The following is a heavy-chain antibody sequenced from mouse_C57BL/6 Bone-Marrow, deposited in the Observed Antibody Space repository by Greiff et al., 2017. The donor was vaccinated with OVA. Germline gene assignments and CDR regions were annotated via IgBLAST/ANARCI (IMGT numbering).Heavy chain of an antibody. CDR1: GFNIKDDY. V-gene: IGHV14-4*01. J-gene: IGHJ1*03. CDR3: TTDSWYFDV. CDR2: IDPENGDT. Sequence: VQLKESGAELVRPGASVKLSCTASGFNIKDDYMHWVKQRPEQGLEWIGWIDPENGDTEYASKFQGKATITADTSSNTAYLQLSSLTSEDTAVYYCTTDSWYFDVWGTGTTVTVSS.